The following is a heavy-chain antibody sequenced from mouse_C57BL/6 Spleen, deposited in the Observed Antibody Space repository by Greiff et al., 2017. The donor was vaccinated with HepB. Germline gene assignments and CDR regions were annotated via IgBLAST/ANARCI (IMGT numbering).Heavy chain of an antibody. Sequence: QVHVKQPGAELVKPGASVKLSCKASGYTFTSYWMQWVKQRPGQGLEWIGEIDPSDSYTNYNQKFKGKATLTVDTSSSTAYMQLSSLTSEDSAVYYCAREDASDYWGQGTTLTVSS. D-gene: IGHD6-1*01. CDR3: AREDASDY. J-gene: IGHJ2*01. CDR1: GYTFTSYW. CDR2: IDPSDSYT. V-gene: IGHV1-50*01.